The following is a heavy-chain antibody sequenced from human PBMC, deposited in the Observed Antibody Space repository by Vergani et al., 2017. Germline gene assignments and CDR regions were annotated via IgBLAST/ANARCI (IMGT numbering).Heavy chain of an antibody. V-gene: IGHV1-46*03. CDR3: ARGDYGILTGYRY. CDR2: INPSGGHT. Sequence: QVQVVQSGAEVKKSGASVKVSCKTSGYTFSNNYMHWVRQAPGQGLEWMGIINPSGGHTTYAQKFQGRVTMTRDTSTSTVYMELSSLRSEDTAIYYCARGDYGILTGYRYWGEGTMVTVSA. D-gene: IGHD3-9*01. J-gene: IGHJ4*02. CDR1: GYTFSNNY.